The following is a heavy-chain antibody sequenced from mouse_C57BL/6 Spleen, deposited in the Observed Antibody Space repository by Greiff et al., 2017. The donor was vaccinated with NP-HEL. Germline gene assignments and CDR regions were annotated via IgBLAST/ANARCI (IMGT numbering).Heavy chain of an antibody. V-gene: IGHV1-81*01. J-gene: IGHJ2*01. CDR3: APCYYGSSYGY. CDR2: IFPRSGNT. CDR1: GYTFTSYG. Sequence: VQLQQSGAELARPGASVKLSCKASGYTFTSYGISWVKQRTGKGLEWIGEIFPRSGNTYYNEKFKGKATLTADKSSSTAYMELRSLTSEDSAVYFCAPCYYGSSYGYWGQGTTLTVSS. D-gene: IGHD1-1*01.